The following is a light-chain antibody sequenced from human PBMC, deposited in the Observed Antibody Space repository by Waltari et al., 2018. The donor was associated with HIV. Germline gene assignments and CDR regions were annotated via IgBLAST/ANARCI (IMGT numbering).Light chain of an antibody. V-gene: IGLV1-44*01. J-gene: IGLJ2*01. CDR2: SND. CDR3: AAWDDSLSGRV. CDR1: SSNIRSNT. Sequence: QSVLTQPPSASGTPGQRVTISCSGSSSNIRSNTVSWYQQLPGTAPKLLIYSNDQRPSGVPDRFSGSKSGTSASLAISGLQSEDEADYYCAAWDDSLSGRVFGGGTKLTVL.